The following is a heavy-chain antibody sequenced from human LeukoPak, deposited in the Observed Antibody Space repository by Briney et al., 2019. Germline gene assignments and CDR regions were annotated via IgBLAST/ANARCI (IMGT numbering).Heavy chain of an antibody. CDR2: MKQDGSET. Sequence: PGGSLRLSCAASGFTFSNCWMSWVRQAPGKGLEWVANMKQDGSETYYVDSVKGRFTISRDNAKNSLYLQMNSLRAEDTAVYYCARDKIVGATHFDYWGQGALVTVSS. J-gene: IGHJ4*02. CDR1: GFTFSNCW. D-gene: IGHD1-26*01. CDR3: ARDKIVGATHFDY. V-gene: IGHV3-7*01.